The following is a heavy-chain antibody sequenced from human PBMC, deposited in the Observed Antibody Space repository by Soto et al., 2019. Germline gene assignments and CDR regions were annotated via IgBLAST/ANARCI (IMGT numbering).Heavy chain of an antibody. CDR1: GYTFTTFG. CDR3: ARSPRVIVAAKGTLDY. Sequence: QVQLVQSGGEVKKPGASVKVSCKASGYTFTTFGITWVRQAHGQGLEWMGWISTSTGNTNYAQKLQGTVTLTTDTSTRTAYRELTSLTSDDTAVYYCARSPRVIVAAKGTLDYWGQGTLVTVSS. CDR2: ISTSTGNT. D-gene: IGHD5-12*01. V-gene: IGHV1-18*04. J-gene: IGHJ4*02.